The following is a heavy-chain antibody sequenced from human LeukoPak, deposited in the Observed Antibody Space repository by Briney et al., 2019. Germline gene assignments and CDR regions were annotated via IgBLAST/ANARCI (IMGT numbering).Heavy chain of an antibody. V-gene: IGHV3-66*01. CDR1: GFTVSDNY. J-gene: IGHJ4*02. Sequence: PGGSLRLSCAASGFTVSDNYMSWVRQAPGKGLEWVSIIYSGGSTSYADSVKGRFTISRDGSQNTVYLQMNSLRAEDTAVYYCARDFRPFGYWGQGTLVTVSS. D-gene: IGHD3-3*01. CDR2: IYSGGST. CDR3: ARDFRPFGY.